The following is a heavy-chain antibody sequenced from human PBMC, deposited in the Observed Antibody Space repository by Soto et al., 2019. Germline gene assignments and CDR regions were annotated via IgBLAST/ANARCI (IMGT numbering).Heavy chain of an antibody. V-gene: IGHV4-59*04. CDR1: GGSISSYY. J-gene: IGHJ4*02. Sequence: SETLSLTCTVAGGSISSYYWSWIRQPPGKGLEWIGYIYYRGNTYYNPSLKTRVTISLDKSKGQFSLKLNSVTAADSAVYFCARLEGLATISYYFDYWGQGTLVTVS. CDR2: IYYRGNT. D-gene: IGHD1-1*01. CDR3: ARLEGLATISYYFDY.